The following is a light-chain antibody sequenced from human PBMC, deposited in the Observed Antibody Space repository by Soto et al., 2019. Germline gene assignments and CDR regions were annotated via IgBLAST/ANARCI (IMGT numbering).Light chain of an antibody. V-gene: IGKV1-39*01. CDR3: QQSYRNPRT. J-gene: IGKJ3*01. CDR1: QTVITY. CDR2: GAS. Sequence: DIQMTQSPPSLSASVGDRVTITCRASQTVITYLNWYQQKSGTAPKLLIYGASTLQSGVPPRFSGSGSGTEFTLTISSLQPEDFATYYCQQSYRNPRTFGPGTKVDI.